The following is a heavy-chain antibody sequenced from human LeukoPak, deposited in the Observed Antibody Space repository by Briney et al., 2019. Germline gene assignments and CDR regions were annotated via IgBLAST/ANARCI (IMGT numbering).Heavy chain of an antibody. CDR2: INPSGGST. CDR1: GYTFTSYY. CDR3: ARDGGIAAAGTRPMDV. Sequence: ASVKVSCKASGYTFTSYYMHWVRQAPGQGLEWMGIINPSGGSTSYAQKFQGRVTMTRDMSTSTVYMELSSLRSEDTAVYYCARDGGIAAAGTRPMDVWGKGTTVTVSS. D-gene: IGHD6-13*01. V-gene: IGHV1-46*01. J-gene: IGHJ6*03.